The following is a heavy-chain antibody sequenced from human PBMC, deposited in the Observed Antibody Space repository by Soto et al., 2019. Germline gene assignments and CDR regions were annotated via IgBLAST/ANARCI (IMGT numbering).Heavy chain of an antibody. CDR3: ARDNGIEGSFDP. CDR1: GFTFSIYT. J-gene: IGHJ5*02. V-gene: IGHV3-48*02. Sequence: GGPRRLSGAASGFTFSIYTMNWVRQAPGKGLEWIAYITFSSSTTFYADSVKGRFTISRDNAKNSLYLQMNSLRDEDTCVYYCARDNGIEGSFDPWGQGTLVTVSS. CDR2: ITFSSSTT.